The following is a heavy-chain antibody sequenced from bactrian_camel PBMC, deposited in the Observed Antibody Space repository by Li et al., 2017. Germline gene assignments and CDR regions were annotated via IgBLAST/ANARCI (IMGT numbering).Heavy chain of an antibody. CDR2: IKGGGGT. CDR3: AAAPFARSTNCLGPLKGVRGEDFLD. Sequence: VQLVESGGGLVQPGGSLRLSCAASGFTFFNNDMTWIRQAPGKGLEWISRIKGGGGTDYAASMEARFTASRDNAKSTLYLQMNSLKPEDTAIYYCAAAPFARSTNCLGPLKGVRGEDFLDWGQGTQVTVS. V-gene: IGHV3S40*01. D-gene: IGHD6*01. J-gene: IGHJ4*01. CDR1: GFTFFNND.